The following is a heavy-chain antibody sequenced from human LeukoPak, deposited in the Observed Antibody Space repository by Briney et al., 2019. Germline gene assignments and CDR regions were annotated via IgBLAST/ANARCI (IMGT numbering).Heavy chain of an antibody. CDR3: PSLQTDPTTVNGF. Sequence: GGSVRLSCEVSGFTFSRRYWMSWIRQVPGKGLEWLACIKGDGSEKYYVDSVRGRFTVSRDSAKNSLYLQLNSLRVEDSAVYYFPSLQTDPTTVNGFWGQGTLVTVSS. CDR1: GFTFSRRYW. V-gene: IGHV3-7*01. J-gene: IGHJ4*02. D-gene: IGHD1-1*01. CDR2: IKGDGSEK.